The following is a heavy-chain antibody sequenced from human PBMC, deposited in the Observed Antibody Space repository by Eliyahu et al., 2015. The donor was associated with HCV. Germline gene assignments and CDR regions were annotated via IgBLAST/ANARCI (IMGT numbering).Heavy chain of an antibody. CDR3: TRVPGLRYFDSSYYYYGMDV. J-gene: IGHJ6*02. CDR1: GFTFXDYA. D-gene: IGHD3-9*01. V-gene: IGHV3-49*05. Sequence: EVQLVESGGGLVXPGRSLRLSCTASGFTFXDYAMSWFRQAPGKGLEWVGFIRSKXYGGTTEYAASVKGRFTISRDDSKSIAYLQMNSLKTEDTAVYYCTRVPGLRYFDSSYYYYGMDVWGQGTTVTVSS. CDR2: IRSKXYGGTT.